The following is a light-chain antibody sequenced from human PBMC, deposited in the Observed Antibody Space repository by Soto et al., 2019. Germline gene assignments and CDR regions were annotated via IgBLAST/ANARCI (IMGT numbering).Light chain of an antibody. CDR2: KVS. Sequence: DVVMTQSPLSLPVTLGQPASISCRSSQSLVYSDGNTYLNWFQQRPGQSPRRLIYKVSNRDSGVPDRFSGSGSGTDFTLKISRVAAEDVGVYYCMQGTHWPLTFGQGTRLEIK. CDR3: MQGTHWPLT. V-gene: IGKV2-30*01. CDR1: QSLVYSDGNTY. J-gene: IGKJ5*01.